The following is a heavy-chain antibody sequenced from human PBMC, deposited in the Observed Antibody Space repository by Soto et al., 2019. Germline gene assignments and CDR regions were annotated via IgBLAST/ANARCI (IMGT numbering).Heavy chain of an antibody. CDR1: GGSISSGDYY. V-gene: IGHV4-30-4*01. D-gene: IGHD1-26*01. Sequence: QVQLQESGPGRVKPSQTLSLTCTVSGGSISSGDYYWSWIRQPPGKGLEWIGYIYYSGSTYYNPSLKSRVTISVDTSKNQFSLKLSSVTAADPAVYYCARDRDGINDAFDIWGQGTMVTVSS. CDR2: IYYSGST. CDR3: ARDRDGINDAFDI. J-gene: IGHJ3*02.